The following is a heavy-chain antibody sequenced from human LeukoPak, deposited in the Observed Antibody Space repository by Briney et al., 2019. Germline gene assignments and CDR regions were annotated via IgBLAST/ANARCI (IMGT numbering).Heavy chain of an antibody. J-gene: IGHJ4*02. CDR1: GYTFTTYT. D-gene: IGHD2-2*01. CDR3: ARGRGYCSSTSCYAGYYFDY. CDR2: INTKTGKA. Sequence: ASVKVSCKASGYTFTTYTMNWVRQAPGQGLEWMGWINTKTGKATYAQGFAGRSVFSLDSSVNTAYLQISSLKAEDTAVYYCARGRGYCSSTSCYAGYYFDYWGQGTLVTVSS. V-gene: IGHV7-4-1*02.